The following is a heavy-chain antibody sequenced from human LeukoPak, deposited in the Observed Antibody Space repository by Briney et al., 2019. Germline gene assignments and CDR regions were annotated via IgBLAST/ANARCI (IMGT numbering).Heavy chain of an antibody. CDR1: GVSISSYH. V-gene: IGHV4-59*01. D-gene: IGHD6-13*01. Sequence: SETLSLTCTVAGVSISSYHWRWVRQPPGKGLEWVGYIYYSGSTNYNPSLKSGVTISGETSKNQFSLKLSSVTAADTPVYYCARVYSSSPPTWFDPWGQGTLVTVSS. J-gene: IGHJ5*02. CDR2: IYYSGST. CDR3: ARVYSSSPPTWFDP.